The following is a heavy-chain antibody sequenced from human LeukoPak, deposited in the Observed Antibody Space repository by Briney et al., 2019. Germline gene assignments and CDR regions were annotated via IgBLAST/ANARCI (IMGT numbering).Heavy chain of an antibody. CDR1: GYTFSSYS. J-gene: IGHJ6*03. CDR2: ISSYNGNT. V-gene: IGHV1-18*01. CDR3: ARVYDFWSDYWYYMDV. D-gene: IGHD3-3*01. Sequence: ASVKVSCXASGYTFSSYSVSWVRQAPGQGLEWMGWISSYNGNTHFAQKFQGRITMTTDTSTSTAYMELRSLRSDDTAVYYCARVYDFWSDYWYYMDVWGKGTTVTVSS.